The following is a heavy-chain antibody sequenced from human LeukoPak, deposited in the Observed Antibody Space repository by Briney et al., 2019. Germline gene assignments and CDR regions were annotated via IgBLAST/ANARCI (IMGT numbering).Heavy chain of an antibody. Sequence: GGSLKLSCAASGFTFSGSAMHWVRQASGKGLEWVGRIRSKANSYATAYAASVKGRFTISRDDSKNTAYLQMNSLRAEDTAVYYCAKELSGGWPFDYWGQGALVTVSS. D-gene: IGHD6-19*01. CDR1: GFTFSGSA. CDR3: AKELSGGWPFDY. J-gene: IGHJ4*02. V-gene: IGHV3-73*01. CDR2: IRSKANSYAT.